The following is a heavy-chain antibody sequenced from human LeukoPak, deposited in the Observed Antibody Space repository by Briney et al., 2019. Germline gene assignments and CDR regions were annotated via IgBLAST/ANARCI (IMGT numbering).Heavy chain of an antibody. CDR1: GFLFNTYW. J-gene: IGHJ4*02. CDR2: VDPTDSDV. D-gene: IGHD6-13*01. CDR3: ARRARYHSSFPLDF. V-gene: IGHV5-10-1*01. Sequence: GESLKICWKGSGFLFNTYWISWVRQMPGKGLEWMGIVDPTDSDVDYSPSFQGHVTISSDTSTSTVYLQWSSLKASDTAVYYCARRARYHSSFPLDFWGQGTEVIVSS.